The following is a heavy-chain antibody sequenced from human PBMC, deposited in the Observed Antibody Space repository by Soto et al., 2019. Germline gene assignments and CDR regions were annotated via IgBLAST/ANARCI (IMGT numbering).Heavy chain of an antibody. V-gene: IGHV3-7*01. CDR2: IKQDGTDK. D-gene: IGHD2-15*01. CDR1: GFTLSGYW. Sequence: PGGSLRLSCAGSGFTLSGYWMTWVRQAPGKGPEWVANIKQDGTDKNYVDSVKGRFTISRDNAKNSLYLQLNSLRSEDTAVYYCARGESVVGDYWGQGTLVTVSS. J-gene: IGHJ4*02. CDR3: ARGESVVGDY.